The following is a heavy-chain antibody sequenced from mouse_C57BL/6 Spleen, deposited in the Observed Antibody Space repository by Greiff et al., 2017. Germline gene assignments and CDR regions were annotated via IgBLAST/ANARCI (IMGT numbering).Heavy chain of an antibody. V-gene: IGHV1-81*01. Sequence: QVHVKQSGAELARPGASVKLSCKASGYTFTSYGISWVKQRTGQGLEWIGEIYPRSGNTYYNEKCKGKATLTADKSSSTAYMELRSLTSEDSAVYFCARDFDWDGGYFDYWGQGTTLTVSS. J-gene: IGHJ2*01. CDR2: IYPRSGNT. CDR1: GYTFTSYG. D-gene: IGHD4-1*01. CDR3: ARDFDWDGGYFDY.